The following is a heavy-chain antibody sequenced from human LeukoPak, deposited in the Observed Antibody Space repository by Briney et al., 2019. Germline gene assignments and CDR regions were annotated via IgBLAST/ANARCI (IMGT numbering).Heavy chain of an antibody. CDR1: GFTFSSYA. CDR2: ISGSGGST. CDR3: AKGIDLWGGYGDY. D-gene: IGHD5-12*01. Sequence: PGGSLRLSCAASGFTFSSYAMSWVRQAPGKGLEWVSAISGSGGSTYYADSVKGRFTISRDNSKNTPYLQMNSLRAEDTAVYYCAKGIDLWGGYGDYWGQGTLVTVSS. J-gene: IGHJ4*02. V-gene: IGHV3-23*01.